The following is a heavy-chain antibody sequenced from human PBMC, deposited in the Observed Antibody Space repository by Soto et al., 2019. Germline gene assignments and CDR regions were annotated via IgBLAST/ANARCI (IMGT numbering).Heavy chain of an antibody. D-gene: IGHD1-26*01. CDR3: ARDSRVGASFDY. Sequence: TSETLSLTCTVSGGSISSYYWSWIRQPPGKGLEWIGYIYYSGSTNYNPSLKSRVTISVDTSKNQFSLKLSSVTAADTAVYYCARDSRVGASFDYWGQGTLVTVSS. V-gene: IGHV4-59*01. CDR2: IYYSGST. CDR1: GGSISSYY. J-gene: IGHJ4*02.